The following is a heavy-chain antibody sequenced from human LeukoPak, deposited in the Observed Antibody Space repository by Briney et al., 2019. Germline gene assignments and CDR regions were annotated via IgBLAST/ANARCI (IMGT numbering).Heavy chain of an antibody. CDR3: AREGDILTGSSVNNWFDP. D-gene: IGHD3-9*01. CDR2: ISAYNGNT. V-gene: IGHV1-18*01. J-gene: IGHJ5*02. Sequence: ASVKVSCKASGYTFTSYGISWVRQAPGQGLELMGWISAYNGNTNYAQKLQGRVTMTTDTSTSTAYMELRSLRSDDTAVYYCAREGDILTGSSVNNWFDPWGQGTLVTVSS. CDR1: GYTFTSYG.